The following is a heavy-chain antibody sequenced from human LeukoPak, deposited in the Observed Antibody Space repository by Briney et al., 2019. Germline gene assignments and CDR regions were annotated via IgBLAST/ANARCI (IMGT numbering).Heavy chain of an antibody. J-gene: IGHJ4*02. CDR2: IYYSGNT. V-gene: IGHV4-59*01. CDR1: SDSISGYY. Sequence: SETLSLTCSVSSDSISGYYWSWLRQPPGKGLEWIGYIYYSGNTYYNPSLKSRVTISLDTSKNQFSLKMNSTTAADTAVYYCARGGYYASIDYWGQGTLVTVSS. CDR3: ARGGYYASIDY. D-gene: IGHD3-22*01.